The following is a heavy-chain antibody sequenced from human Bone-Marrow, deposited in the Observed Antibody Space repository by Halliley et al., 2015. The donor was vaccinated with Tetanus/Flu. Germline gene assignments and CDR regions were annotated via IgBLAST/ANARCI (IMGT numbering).Heavy chain of an antibody. Sequence: TLSLTCAVSGGSISSGGYYWSWIRQPPGMGLEWIGYLYHTGSTTTNPSLRSRITMSVDNSKNQFSLKLRSVTAADTAVYYCARGLQSFEVLFPYFDSWGRGALVTVSS. D-gene: IGHD3-3*01. J-gene: IGHJ4*02. CDR1: GGSISSGGYY. CDR2: LYHTGST. CDR3: ARGLQSFEVLFPYFDS. V-gene: IGHV4-30-2*01.